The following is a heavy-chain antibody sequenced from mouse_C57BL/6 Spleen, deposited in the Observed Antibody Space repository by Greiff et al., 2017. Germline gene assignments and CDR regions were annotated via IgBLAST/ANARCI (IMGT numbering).Heavy chain of an antibody. J-gene: IGHJ3*01. CDR3: ANYCGNEGWFAC. Sequence: EVQLQQSGPVLVKPGASVKISCKASGYSFTDYNMNWVKQSNGKSLEWIGVINPNYGTTSYNQKFKGKATLTADKSSSTAYMQLNSLTSEDSAVYYCANYCGNEGWFACWGQGTLVTVSA. CDR2: INPNYGTT. CDR1: GYSFTDYN. D-gene: IGHD2-1*01. V-gene: IGHV1-39*01.